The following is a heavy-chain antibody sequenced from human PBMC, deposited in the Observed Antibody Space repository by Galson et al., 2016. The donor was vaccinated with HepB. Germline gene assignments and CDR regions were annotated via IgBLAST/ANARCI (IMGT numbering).Heavy chain of an antibody. CDR3: ATYNVSLGDYNAFDF. CDR1: GYHFLNYG. D-gene: IGHD3-10*01. J-gene: IGHJ4*02. Sequence: SVKVSCKASGYHFLNYGISWVRQAPGQGLEWMGWISTYNGNRKSAQKVQDRVTMTTDTSTRTAYMELRSLTSEDTAVYYCATYNVSLGDYNAFDFWGQGTLVTVSS. CDR2: ISTYNGNR. V-gene: IGHV1-18*01.